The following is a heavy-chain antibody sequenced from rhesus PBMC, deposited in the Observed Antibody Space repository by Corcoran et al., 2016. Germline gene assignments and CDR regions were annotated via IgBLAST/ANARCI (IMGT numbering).Heavy chain of an antibody. CDR2: IYWDNDE. CDR1: GFSISTYGVG. D-gene: IGHD1-26*01. J-gene: IGHJ4*01. V-gene: IGHV2S2*01. CDR3: AHKPYKGWAETYFDY. Sequence: QVTLRESGPALIKPTQTLGLTGTFSGFSISTYGVGVGWIRQAPGKALGWLASIYWDNDECYRKSLKNRHRINKDTSRNQVVLTLTNVDHVDTATYYCAHKPYKGWAETYFDYWGQGVLVTVSS.